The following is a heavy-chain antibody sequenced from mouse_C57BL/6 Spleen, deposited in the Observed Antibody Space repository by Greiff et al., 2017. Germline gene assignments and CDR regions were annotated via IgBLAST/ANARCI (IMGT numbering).Heavy chain of an antibody. CDR2: INPNNGGT. D-gene: IGHD1-1*01. Sequence: VQLKQSGPELVKPGASVKMSCKASGYTFTDYNMHWVKQSHGKSLEWIGYINPNNGGTSYNQKFKGKATLTVNKSSSTAYMELRGLTSEDSAVYYCARGYGSSYHYWGQGTTLTVSS. J-gene: IGHJ2*01. CDR3: ARGYGSSYHY. V-gene: IGHV1-22*01. CDR1: GYTFTDYN.